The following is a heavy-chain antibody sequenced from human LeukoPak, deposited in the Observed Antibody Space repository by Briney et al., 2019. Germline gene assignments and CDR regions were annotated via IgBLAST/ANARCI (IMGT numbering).Heavy chain of an antibody. CDR1: GFTFRSYG. J-gene: IGHJ4*02. CDR2: IWYDGSNK. D-gene: IGHD6-19*01. V-gene: IGHV3-33*01. CDR3: ATAVASSSGWYADY. Sequence: GRSLRLSCAASGFTFRSYGMHWVRQAPGKGLEWVAVIWYDGSNKYYADSVKGRFTVSRDNSKNTLYLQMNSLRAEDTAVYYCATAVASSSGWYADYWGQGTLITVSS.